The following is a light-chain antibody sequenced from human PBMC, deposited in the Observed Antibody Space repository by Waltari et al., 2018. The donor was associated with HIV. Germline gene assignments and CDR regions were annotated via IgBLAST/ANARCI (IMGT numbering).Light chain of an antibody. CDR1: QDIVNS. J-gene: IGKJ4*01. Sequence: DIQMTQYPSSLSASVGDIVTITCRASQDIVNSLSWYQQKPGRAPKVQVYGAFINHRGTPSRFVGSGSGTEYSLTINSLQPEYFATYYCHQYFSDPLNLGGGTKVEI. V-gene: IGKV1-NL1*01. CDR3: HQYFSDPLN. CDR2: GAF.